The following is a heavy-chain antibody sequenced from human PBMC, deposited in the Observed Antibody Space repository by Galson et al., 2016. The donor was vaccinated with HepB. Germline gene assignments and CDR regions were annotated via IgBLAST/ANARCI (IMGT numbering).Heavy chain of an antibody. J-gene: IGHJ4*02. D-gene: IGHD6-19*01. CDR2: ISTYNGDT. Sequence: SVKVSCKASGYSFTSHPLSWVRQAPGQGLEWMGWISTYNGDTHYAQKLQGRVTMTTDTSTSTDYMELRSMRSDDTAAYYCAREEAYSSGWYIRGDNWGQGTLVTVSS. CDR3: AREEAYSSGWYIRGDN. V-gene: IGHV1-18*01. CDR1: GYSFTSHP.